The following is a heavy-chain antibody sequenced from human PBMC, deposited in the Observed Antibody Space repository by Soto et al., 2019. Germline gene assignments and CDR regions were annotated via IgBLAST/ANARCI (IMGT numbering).Heavy chain of an antibody. Sequence: GGSLRLSCTASGFTFNTYNMNWVRQAPGKGLEWVSYISSSSYTIKYADSVEGRFTVSRDNGKKSLYLQMNSLRAEDTAVYYCASDSSGYYSFDYWGQGNRVTVSS. V-gene: IGHV3-48*01. CDR2: ISSSSYTI. CDR1: GFTFNTYN. CDR3: ASDSSGYYSFDY. D-gene: IGHD3-22*01. J-gene: IGHJ4*02.